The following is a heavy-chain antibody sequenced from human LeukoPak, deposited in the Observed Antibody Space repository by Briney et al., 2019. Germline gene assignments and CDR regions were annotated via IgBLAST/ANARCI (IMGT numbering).Heavy chain of an antibody. CDR2: INHSGST. V-gene: IGHV4-34*01. J-gene: IGHJ4*02. Sequence: SETLSLTCAVYGGSFSGYYWSWIRQPPGKGLEWIGEINHSGSTNYNPSLKSRVTISVDTSKNQFSLKLSSATAADTAVYYCARAVGYYDFWSGYSSQGGYYFDYWGQGILVTVSS. CDR3: ARAVGYYDFWSGYSSQGGYYFDY. D-gene: IGHD3-3*01. CDR1: GGSFSGYY.